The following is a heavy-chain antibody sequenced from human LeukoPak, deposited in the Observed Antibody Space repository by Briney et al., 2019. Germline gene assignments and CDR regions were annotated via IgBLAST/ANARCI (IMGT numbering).Heavy chain of an antibody. Sequence: ASVKVSCKASGYTFTGYYMHWGRQAPGRGLEWMGWINPNSGATKYAQKFQGRVTMTRDTSISTAYMEVSRLRFDDTAVYYCARDGGWYQLLWWFDPWGQGTLVTVSS. CDR2: INPNSGAT. CDR1: GYTFTGYY. J-gene: IGHJ5*02. V-gene: IGHV1-2*02. CDR3: ARDGGWYQLLWWFDP. D-gene: IGHD2-2*01.